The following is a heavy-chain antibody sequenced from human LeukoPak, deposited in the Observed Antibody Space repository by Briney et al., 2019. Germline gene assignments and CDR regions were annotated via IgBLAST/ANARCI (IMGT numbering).Heavy chain of an antibody. D-gene: IGHD6-19*01. J-gene: IGHJ6*02. CDR2: IKPDGSEG. CDR1: GFTFSSYW. CDR3: ARAAVASPGDV. Sequence: GGSLRLSCAASGFTFSSYWMAWVRQAPGKGLEWVANIKPDGSEGYYVDALKGRFTISRDNAENSLFLQMNSLRAEDTAVYYCARAAVASPGDVWGQGTTVTVSS. V-gene: IGHV3-7*04.